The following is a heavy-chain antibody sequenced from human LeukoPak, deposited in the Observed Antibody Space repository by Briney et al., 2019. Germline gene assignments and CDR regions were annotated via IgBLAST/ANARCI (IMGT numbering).Heavy chain of an antibody. D-gene: IGHD6-13*01. J-gene: IGHJ4*02. CDR3: ARGLGRLRWRQLVRDLFDY. Sequence: GGSLRLSCAASGFSFSDYVMSWVRQAPGKGLQWVSSISGNGRSTYYADSVKGRFTISRDNAKNSLYLQMNSLRDEDTAVYYCARGLGRLRWRQLVRDLFDYWGQGTLVTVSS. CDR1: GFSFSDYV. V-gene: IGHV3-48*02. CDR2: ISGNGRST.